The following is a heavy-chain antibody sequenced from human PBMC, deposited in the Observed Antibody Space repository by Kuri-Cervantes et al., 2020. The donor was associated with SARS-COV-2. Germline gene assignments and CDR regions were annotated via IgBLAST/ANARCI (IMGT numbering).Heavy chain of an antibody. CDR3: AKAPPTYYFDY. CDR1: GFTFSSYA. CDR2: ISGSGGST. J-gene: IGHJ4*02. V-gene: IGHV3-23*01. Sequence: GESLKISCAASGFTFSSYAISWVRQAPGKGLEWVSAISGSGGSTYYADSVKGRFTISRDNFKYTLYLQMNSLRAEDTAVYYCAKAPPTYYFDYWGQGTLVTVSS.